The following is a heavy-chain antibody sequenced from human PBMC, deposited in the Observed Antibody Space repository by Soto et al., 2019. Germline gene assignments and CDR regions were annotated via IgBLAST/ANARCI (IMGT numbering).Heavy chain of an antibody. CDR3: SKAMIGSYDSDAFDV. D-gene: IGHD3-22*01. J-gene: IGHJ3*01. CDR2: ISYDESTT. Sequence: QVQLVESGGGVVQPGRSLRLSCAASGFSFSRYGIHWVRQAPGKGLEWVAVISYDESTTFYADSVKGRFTISRDNSKNTLVLQMNSLRPEETAVYYCSKAMIGSYDSDAFDVWGQGTMVTVSS. CDR1: GFSFSRYG. V-gene: IGHV3-30*18.